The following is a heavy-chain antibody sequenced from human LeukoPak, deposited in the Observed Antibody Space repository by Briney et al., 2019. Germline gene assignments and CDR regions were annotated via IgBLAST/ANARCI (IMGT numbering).Heavy chain of an antibody. CDR3: ARSGYSYLAGIYY. CDR2: IYYSGST. J-gene: IGHJ4*02. V-gene: IGHV4-39*01. CDR1: GGSISSSSYY. D-gene: IGHD5-18*01. Sequence: AETLCLTCTVSGGSISSSSYYWGWIRQPPGKGLEWIGSIYYSGSTYYNPSLKSRVTISVDTSKNQFSLKLSSVTAADTAVYYCARSGYSYLAGIYYWGQGTLVTVSS.